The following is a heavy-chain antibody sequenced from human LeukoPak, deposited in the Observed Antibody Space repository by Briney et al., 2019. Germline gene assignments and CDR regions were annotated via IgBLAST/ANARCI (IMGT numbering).Heavy chain of an antibody. Sequence: SETLSLTCSVSGYSISSAYYWGWIRQPPGKGLEWIGTMYHSGSTNYNPSLKSRVTISVDTSENQFSLRLSSVTAADTAVYYCARARSGYFGNFFDYWGQGTQVTVSS. CDR2: MYHSGST. D-gene: IGHD3-22*01. CDR1: GYSISSAYY. V-gene: IGHV4-38-2*02. CDR3: ARARSGYFGNFFDY. J-gene: IGHJ4*02.